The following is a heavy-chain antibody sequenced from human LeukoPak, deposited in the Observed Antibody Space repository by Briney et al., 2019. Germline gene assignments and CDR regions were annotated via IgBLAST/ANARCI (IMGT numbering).Heavy chain of an antibody. CDR3: ARGARWAYYFDY. CDR2: IGSRGVNI. CDR1: GFSVSEYY. D-gene: IGHD4-23*01. Sequence: GGSLRLSCTASGFSVSEYYMTWMRQAPGKGLEWVSYIGSRGVNIYYADSVKGRFTISRDIAKNSVFLQMNNLRAEDTAVYYCARGARWAYYFDYWGQGSLVTVSS. J-gene: IGHJ4*02. V-gene: IGHV3-11*01.